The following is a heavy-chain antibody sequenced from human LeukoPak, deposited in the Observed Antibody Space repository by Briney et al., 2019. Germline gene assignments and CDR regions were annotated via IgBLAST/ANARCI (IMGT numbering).Heavy chain of an antibody. V-gene: IGHV3-21*01. CDR1: GFTFSSYS. D-gene: IGHD3-3*01. Sequence: GGSLRLSCAASGFTFSSYSMNWVRQAPGKGLEWVSSISSSSSYIYYADSVKGRFTISRDNAKNSLYLQMNSLRAEDTAVYYCARAPYYDFWSGYEYFQHWGQGTLVTVSS. J-gene: IGHJ1*01. CDR2: ISSSSSYI. CDR3: ARAPYYDFWSGYEYFQH.